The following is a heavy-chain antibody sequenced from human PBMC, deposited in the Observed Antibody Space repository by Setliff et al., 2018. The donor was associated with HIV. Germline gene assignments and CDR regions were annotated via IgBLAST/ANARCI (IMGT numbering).Heavy chain of an antibody. D-gene: IGHD1-26*01. Sequence: SLKISCAASGFTFDDYAMHWVRQAPGKGLEWVSGISWNSGSIGYADSVKGRFTISRDNAKNSLYLQMNSLRAEDTALYYCAKDINDFGSVGATSWDYWGQGTLVTVSS. V-gene: IGHV3-9*01. CDR1: GFTFDDYA. CDR3: AKDINDFGSVGATSWDY. CDR2: ISWNSGSI. J-gene: IGHJ4*02.